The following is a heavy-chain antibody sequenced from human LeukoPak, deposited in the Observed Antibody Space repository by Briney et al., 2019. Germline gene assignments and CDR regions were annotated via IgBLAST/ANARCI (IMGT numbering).Heavy chain of an antibody. CDR2: ISSSSSYI. V-gene: IGHV3-21*01. Sequence: PGGSLRLSCAASGFTFSSYGIHWVRQAPGKGLEWVSSISSSSSYIYYADSVKGRFTISRDNAKNSLYLQMNSLRAEDTAVYYCARAGDCSSTSCYLKYYFDYWGQGTLVTVSS. D-gene: IGHD2-2*01. CDR3: ARAGDCSSTSCYLKYYFDY. J-gene: IGHJ4*02. CDR1: GFTFSSYG.